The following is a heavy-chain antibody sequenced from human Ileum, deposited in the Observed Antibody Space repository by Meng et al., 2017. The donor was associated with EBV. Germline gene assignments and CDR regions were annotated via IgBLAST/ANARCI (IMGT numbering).Heavy chain of an antibody. D-gene: IGHD2-2*01. Sequence: QVQLHESVPGLLKPSATLSLTCAVSGASISSTNWWSWVRQPPGKGLEWIGDIYHSGSTNYNPSLKSRVTISIDASKNQFSLKVTSVTAADTAMYYCANRRPASGPLGDYWGQGTLVTVSS. CDR2: IYHSGST. V-gene: IGHV4-4*02. CDR3: ANRRPASGPLGDY. J-gene: IGHJ4*02. CDR1: GASISSTNW.